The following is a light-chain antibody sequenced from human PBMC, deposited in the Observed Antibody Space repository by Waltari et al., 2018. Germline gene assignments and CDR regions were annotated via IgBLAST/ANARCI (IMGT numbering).Light chain of an antibody. V-gene: IGLV1-40*01. CDR3: QSFDNNLRAWV. CDR1: SSNLGANSP. J-gene: IGLJ3*02. CDR2: GNT. Sequence: QSVLTQPPSVSGAPGQRVTLSCTGGSSNLGANSPVHWYQHLPGTAPKLLIYGNTNRPSGIPDRFSASMSGVSASLAITGLQPEDEADYYCQSFDNNLRAWVFGGGTKVTVL.